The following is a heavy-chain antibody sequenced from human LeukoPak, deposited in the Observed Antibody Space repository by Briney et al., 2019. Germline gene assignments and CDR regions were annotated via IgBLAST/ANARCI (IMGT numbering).Heavy chain of an antibody. J-gene: IGHJ4*02. Sequence: PGGSLRLSCAASGFTFSSYAMSWVRQAPRKGLEWVSAISGSGGSTYYAASVKGRFTISRDNSKNTLYLHMNSLRAEDTAVYYGAKSYGYKDSLDYWGQGTLVTVSS. CDR1: GFTFSSYA. CDR3: AKSYGYKDSLDY. CDR2: ISGSGGST. D-gene: IGHD5-18*01. V-gene: IGHV3-23*01.